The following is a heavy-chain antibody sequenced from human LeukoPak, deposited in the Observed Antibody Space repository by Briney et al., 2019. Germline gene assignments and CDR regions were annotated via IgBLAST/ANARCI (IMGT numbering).Heavy chain of an antibody. CDR2: IRYDGSNK. J-gene: IGHJ3*02. V-gene: IGHV3-30*02. CDR3: AKEYYYDSSGYYYVPHHGDAFDI. CDR1: GFTFSSYG. Sequence: PGGSLRLSCAASGFTFSSYGMHWGRQAPGKGLEGVAFIRYDGSNKYYAASVKGRFPISRDNSKNTLYLQMNSLRAEDTAVYYCAKEYYYDSSGYYYVPHHGDAFDIWGQGTMVTVSS. D-gene: IGHD3-22*01.